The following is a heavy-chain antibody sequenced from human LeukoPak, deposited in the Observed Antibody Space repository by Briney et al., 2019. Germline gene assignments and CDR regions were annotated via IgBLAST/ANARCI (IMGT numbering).Heavy chain of an antibody. D-gene: IGHD3-10*01. CDR2: INHSGST. J-gene: IGHJ4*02. CDR3: ARGVYYYGSGSYYY. Sequence: PSETLSLTCAVYGGSFSGYYWSWIRQPPGKGLEWIGEINHSGSTNYNPSLKSRVTISVDTSKNQFFLKLSSVTAADTAVYYCARGVYYYGSGSYYYWGQGTLVTVSS. CDR1: GGSFSGYY. V-gene: IGHV4-34*01.